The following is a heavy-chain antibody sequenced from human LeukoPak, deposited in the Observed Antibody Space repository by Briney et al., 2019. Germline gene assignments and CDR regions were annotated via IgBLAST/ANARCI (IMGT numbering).Heavy chain of an antibody. D-gene: IGHD3-9*01. CDR3: ARTYVLRYFDWLYFDY. CDR1: GFTFSSYA. CDR2: ISHDGSNK. Sequence: GGSLRLSCAASGFTFSSYAMHWVRQAPGKGLEWVAVISHDGSNKYYADSVKGRFTISRDNSKNTLYLQMNSLRAEDTAVYYCARTYVLRYFDWLYFDYWGQGTLVTVSS. V-gene: IGHV3-30-3*01. J-gene: IGHJ4*02.